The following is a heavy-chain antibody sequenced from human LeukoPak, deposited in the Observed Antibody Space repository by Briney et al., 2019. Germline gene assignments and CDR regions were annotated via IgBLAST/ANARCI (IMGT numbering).Heavy chain of an antibody. CDR1: GFTFSSYS. J-gene: IGHJ5*02. D-gene: IGHD3-3*01. Sequence: GGSLRLSCAASGFTFSSYSMNWVRQAPGKGLEWVSSISSSSSYIYYTDSVKGRFTISRDNAKNSLYLQMNSLRAEDTAVYYCARDSYDFWSGQNWFDPWGQGTLVTVSS. V-gene: IGHV3-21*01. CDR2: ISSSSSYI. CDR3: ARDSYDFWSGQNWFDP.